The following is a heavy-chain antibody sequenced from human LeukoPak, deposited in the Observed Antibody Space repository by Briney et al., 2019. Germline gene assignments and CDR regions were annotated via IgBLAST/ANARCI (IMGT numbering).Heavy chain of an antibody. V-gene: IGHV3-48*01. CDR3: ASGPSPYRGGDCQTTFDY. CDR1: GFSFSTYT. CDR2: ISSRSSST. Sequence: GGSLRLSCAASGFSFSTYTMNWVRQAPGKGLEWVSYISSRSSSTYYADSVKGRFTISRDNDKNSLYLQMNSLRAEDTAVYFCASGPSPYRGGDCQTTFDYWGQGTLVTVSS. D-gene: IGHD2-21*01. J-gene: IGHJ4*02.